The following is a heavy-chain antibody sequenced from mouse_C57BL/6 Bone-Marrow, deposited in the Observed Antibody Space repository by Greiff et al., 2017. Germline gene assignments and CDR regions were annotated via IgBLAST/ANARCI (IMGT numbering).Heavy chain of an antibody. CDR1: GFTFSSYG. Sequence: EVMLVESGGDLVKPGGSLKLSCAASGFTFSSYGLSWVRQTPDKRLEWVATISSGGSYTYYPDSVTGRFTISRDHAKNTLYLQMSSLKSEDTAMYYCARHEVTTVVARAHDYWGQGTTLTVSS. J-gene: IGHJ2*01. V-gene: IGHV5-6*01. D-gene: IGHD1-1*01. CDR2: ISSGGSYT. CDR3: ARHEVTTVVARAHDY.